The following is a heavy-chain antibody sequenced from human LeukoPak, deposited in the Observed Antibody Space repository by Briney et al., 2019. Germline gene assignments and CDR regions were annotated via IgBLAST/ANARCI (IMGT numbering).Heavy chain of an antibody. CDR1: GFTFSSYG. D-gene: IGHD3-16*01. J-gene: IGHJ4*02. CDR2: INSDGSTT. V-gene: IGHV3-74*01. CDR3: VRVDGGY. Sequence: SGGSLRLSCAASGFTFSSYGMHWVRQGPGKGLVWVSRINSDGSTTNYAGSVKGRFTISRDNAKNTLYLQMNNLRAEDTAVYYCVRVDGGYWGQGTLVTVSS.